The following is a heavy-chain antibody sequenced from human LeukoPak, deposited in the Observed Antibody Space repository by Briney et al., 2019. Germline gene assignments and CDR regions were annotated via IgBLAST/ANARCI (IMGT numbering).Heavy chain of an antibody. CDR3: ARTYCTKGVCYRYDY. V-gene: IGHV1-18*01. J-gene: IGHJ4*02. Sequence: ASVKVSCKASGYTFTSYGISWVRQAPGQGLEGMGWISAYNGNTNYAQKFQGRVTITADKSTSTAYMELSSLRSEDTAVYYCARTYCTKGVCYRYDYWGQGTLVTVSS. D-gene: IGHD2-8*01. CDR2: ISAYNGNT. CDR1: GYTFTSYG.